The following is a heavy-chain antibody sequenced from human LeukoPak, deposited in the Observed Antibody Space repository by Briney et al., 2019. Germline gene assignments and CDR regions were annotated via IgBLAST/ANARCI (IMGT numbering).Heavy chain of an antibody. J-gene: IGHJ6*02. CDR2: ISAYNGNT. D-gene: IGHD3-22*01. CDR1: GYTFTSYG. V-gene: IGHV1-18*01. Sequence: ASVKVSCKASGYTFTSYGISWVRQAPGQGLEWMGWISAYNGNTNYAQKLQGRVTMTTDTSTSTAYMELRSLRSDDTAVYYCARVIGYDSSGYYLGYYYGMDVWGQGTTVTVSS. CDR3: ARVIGYDSSGYYLGYYYGMDV.